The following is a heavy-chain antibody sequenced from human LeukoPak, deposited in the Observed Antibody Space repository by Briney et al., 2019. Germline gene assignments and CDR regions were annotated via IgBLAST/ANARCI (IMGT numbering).Heavy chain of an antibody. D-gene: IGHD1-26*01. CDR2: MNPNSGNT. Sequence: ASVKVSCKASGYTFTSYDINWVRQATGQGLEWMGWMNPNSGNTGCAQKFQGRVTMTRNTSISTAYMELSSLRSEDTAVYYCARNKWELPAFDVWGQGTMVTVSS. J-gene: IGHJ3*01. CDR1: GYTFTSYD. V-gene: IGHV1-8*01. CDR3: ARNKWELPAFDV.